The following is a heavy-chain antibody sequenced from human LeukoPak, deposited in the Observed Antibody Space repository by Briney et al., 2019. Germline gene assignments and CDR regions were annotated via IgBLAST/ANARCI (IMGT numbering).Heavy chain of an antibody. CDR2: ISHDGSNK. CDR3: ASWNYGFN. D-gene: IGHD3-3*01. CDR1: EFTFRSYA. V-gene: IGHV3-30-3*01. Sequence: PGRSLRISCAASEFTFRSYAMHWVRQAPGKGLEWVAAISHDGSNKFFADSVKGRFTISRDNSKNTVYLQMNSLRAEDTAVYYCASWNYGFNWGQGTLVTVSS. J-gene: IGHJ4*02.